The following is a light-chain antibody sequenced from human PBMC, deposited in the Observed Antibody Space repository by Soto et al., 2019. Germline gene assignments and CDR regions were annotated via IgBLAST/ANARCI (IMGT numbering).Light chain of an antibody. CDR3: QQYGSSPFT. Sequence: IVLTQSPGTLSLSPGERATLSCRASQSVSSSYLAWYQQKPGQAPRLLIYGASSRATGIPARFSGSGSGTDFTLTISRLEPEDFAVYYCQQYGSSPFTFGPGTKVDIK. CDR2: GAS. J-gene: IGKJ3*01. V-gene: IGKV3-20*01. CDR1: QSVSSSY.